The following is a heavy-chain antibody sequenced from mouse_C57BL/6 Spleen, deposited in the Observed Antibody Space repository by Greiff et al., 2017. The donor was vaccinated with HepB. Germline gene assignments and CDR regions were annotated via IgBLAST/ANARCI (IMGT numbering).Heavy chain of an antibody. CDR2: IYPGGGYT. D-gene: IGHD2-2*01. J-gene: IGHJ2*01. Sequence: VQLQQSGAELVRPGTSVKMSCKASGYTFTNYWIGWAKQRPGHGLEWIGDIYPGGGYTNYNEKFKGKATMTADKSSSTAYMQVSSLTSEDSAIYYWARSVDGYGGFDYWGQGTTLTVSS. CDR3: ARSVDGYGGFDY. V-gene: IGHV1-63*01. CDR1: GYTFTNYW.